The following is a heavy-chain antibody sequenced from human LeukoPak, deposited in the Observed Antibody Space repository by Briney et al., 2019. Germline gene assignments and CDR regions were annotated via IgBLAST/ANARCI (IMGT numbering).Heavy chain of an antibody. J-gene: IGHJ4*02. CDR1: GFMFTRFT. D-gene: IGHD5-18*01. Sequence: GGSLRLSCGASGFMFTRFTMNWVRQAPGKGLEWVSSISTSSSSIYYADSVKGRFTVSRDNAKNSLYLQMNSLRAEDTAVYYFARGSYGSHYRGQGNLVTVSS. CDR2: ISTSSSSI. V-gene: IGHV3-21*01. CDR3: ARGSYGSHY.